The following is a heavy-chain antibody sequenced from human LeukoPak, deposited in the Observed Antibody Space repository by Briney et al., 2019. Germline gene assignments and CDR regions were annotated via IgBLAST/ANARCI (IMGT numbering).Heavy chain of an antibody. CDR1: GGSFSGYY. V-gene: IGHV4-34*01. CDR3: AGIVHIDAFDI. D-gene: IGHD6-6*01. Sequence: PSETLSLTCAVYGGSFSGYYWSWIRQPPGKGLEWIGEINHSGSTNYNPPLKSRVTISVGTSKNQFSLKLSSVTAADTAVYYCAGIVHIDAFDIWGQGTMVTVSS. CDR2: INHSGST. J-gene: IGHJ3*02.